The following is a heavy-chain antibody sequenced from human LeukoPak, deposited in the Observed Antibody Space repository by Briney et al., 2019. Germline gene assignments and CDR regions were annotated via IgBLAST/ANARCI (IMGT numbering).Heavy chain of an antibody. D-gene: IGHD3-16*02. CDR3: AAQYYDYVWGSYRFQYY. V-gene: IGHV4-34*01. Sequence: SETLSLTCAVYGGSFSGCYWSWIRQPPGKGLEWIGEINHSGSTNYNPSLKSRVTISVDTSKNQFSLKLSSVTAADTAAYYCAAQYYDYVWGSYRFQYYWGQGTLVTVSS. CDR1: GGSFSGCY. CDR2: INHSGST. J-gene: IGHJ4*02.